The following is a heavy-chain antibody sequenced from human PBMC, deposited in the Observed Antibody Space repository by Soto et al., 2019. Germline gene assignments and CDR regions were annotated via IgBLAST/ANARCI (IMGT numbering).Heavy chain of an antibody. D-gene: IGHD6-19*01. CDR1: GFTFSRYD. CDR3: VREKDSSGWYSFDS. J-gene: IGHJ4*02. Sequence: EVELVESGGGLVQPGGSLRLSCAASGFTFSRYDMHWVRQPTGKGPEWVSGIGSAGDTYYPGSVKGRFTISREDAKNSLYLQMNSLRAEDTAVYYCVREKDSSGWYSFDSWGRGTLVTVSS. CDR2: IGSAGDT. V-gene: IGHV3-13*01.